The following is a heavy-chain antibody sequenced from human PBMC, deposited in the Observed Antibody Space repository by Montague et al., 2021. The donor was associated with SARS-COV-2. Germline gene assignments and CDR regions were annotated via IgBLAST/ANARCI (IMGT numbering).Heavy chain of an antibody. V-gene: IGHV4-39*07. CDR2: IYYSGST. Sequence: SETLSLTCTVYGGSISSSNYYWGWNRQPPGKGLEWIGSIYYSGSTYYXPCLESRVTISVDTSKNQFSLKLSSVTAAATAVYYCARVGRQQLVRLSGMDVRGQGTTVTVSS. J-gene: IGHJ6*02. CDR1: GGSISSSNYY. D-gene: IGHD6-13*01. CDR3: ARVGRQQLVRLSGMDV.